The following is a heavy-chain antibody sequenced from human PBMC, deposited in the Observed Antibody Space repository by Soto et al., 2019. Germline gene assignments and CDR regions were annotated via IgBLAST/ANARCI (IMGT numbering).Heavy chain of an antibody. CDR2: INHSGST. V-gene: IGHV4-34*01. Sequence: SETLSLTCAVYGGSFSGYYWSWIRQPPGEGLEWIGEINHSGSTNYNPSLKSRVTISVDTSKNQFSLKLSSVTAADTAVYYCARFYYDSSGYYREDYYYYGMDVWGQGTTVTVSS. J-gene: IGHJ6*02. CDR3: ARFYYDSSGYYREDYYYYGMDV. CDR1: GGSFSGYY. D-gene: IGHD3-22*01.